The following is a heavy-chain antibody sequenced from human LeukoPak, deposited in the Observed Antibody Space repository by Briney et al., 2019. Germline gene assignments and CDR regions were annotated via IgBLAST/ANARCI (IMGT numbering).Heavy chain of an antibody. J-gene: IGHJ4*02. V-gene: IGHV3-48*04. CDR1: GFTFSGYG. CDR3: ARDDVTAFDY. D-gene: IGHD3-10*02. Sequence: GGSLRLSCAASGFTFSGYGMNWVRQAPGKGLEWVSYISSSSTIYYADSVKGRFTISRDNAKNSLYLQMNSLRAEDTAVYYCARDDVTAFDYWGQGTLVTVSS. CDR2: ISSSSTI.